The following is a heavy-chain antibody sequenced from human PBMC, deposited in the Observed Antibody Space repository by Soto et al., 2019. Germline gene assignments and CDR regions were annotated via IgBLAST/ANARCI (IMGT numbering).Heavy chain of an antibody. CDR3: ARRYSSSPYDY. Sequence: EVQLVESGGGLVKPGGSLRLSCAASGFTFSSYSMNWVRQAPGKGLEWVSSISSSSGYIYYADSVKGRFTISRDNAKNSLYLQMNSLRAEDTAVYYCARRYSSSPYDYWGQGTLVTVSS. D-gene: IGHD6-13*01. J-gene: IGHJ4*02. CDR1: GFTFSSYS. CDR2: ISSSSGYI. V-gene: IGHV3-21*01.